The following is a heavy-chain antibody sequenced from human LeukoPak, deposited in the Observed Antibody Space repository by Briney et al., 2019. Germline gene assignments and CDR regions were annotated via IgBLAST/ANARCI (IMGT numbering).Heavy chain of an antibody. CDR1: GGSISSGGYY. D-gene: IGHD7-27*01. CDR3: ARLTGDLGWFDP. Sequence: SETLSLTCTVSGGSISSGGYYWSWIRQHPGKGLEWIGYIYYSGSTNYNPSLKSRVTISVDTSKNQFSLKLSSVTAADTAVYYCARLTGDLGWFDPWGQGTLVTVSS. CDR2: IYYSGST. J-gene: IGHJ5*02. V-gene: IGHV4-61*08.